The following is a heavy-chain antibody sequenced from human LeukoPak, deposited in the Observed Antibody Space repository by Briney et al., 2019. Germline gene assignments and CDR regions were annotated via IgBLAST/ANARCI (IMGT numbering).Heavy chain of an antibody. J-gene: IGHJ1*01. CDR2: ITAGNGNT. V-gene: IGHV1-3*01. D-gene: IGHD4-17*01. CDR3: ARGNYGDYVWPEYFQH. CDR1: GYTFTNYA. Sequence: GASVKVSCKASGYTFTNYAMQWVRQAPGQRPEWMGWITAGNGNTKYSQKFQGRVTITGDTSSSIAYMELSSLRSEDTAMYYCARGNYGDYVWPEYFQHWGQGTLVTVSS.